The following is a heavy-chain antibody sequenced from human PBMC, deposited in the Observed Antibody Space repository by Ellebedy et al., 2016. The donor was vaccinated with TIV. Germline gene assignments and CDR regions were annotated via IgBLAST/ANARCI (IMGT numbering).Heavy chain of an antibody. CDR3: AKGTGVKGDWFDP. J-gene: IGHJ5*02. D-gene: IGHD1-14*01. Sequence: GGSLRLSXAASGFTFDDYSMHWVRQPPGKGLEWVSVISWDGRSTYYADSVKGRFTISRDNSENTLYLQMNSLRAEDTAVYYCAKGTGVKGDWFDPWGQGTLVTVSS. CDR1: GFTFDDYS. CDR2: ISWDGRST. V-gene: IGHV3-43*01.